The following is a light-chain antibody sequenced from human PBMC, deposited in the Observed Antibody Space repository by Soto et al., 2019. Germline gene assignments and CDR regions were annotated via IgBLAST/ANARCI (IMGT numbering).Light chain of an antibody. J-gene: IGKJ2*01. Sequence: EIVMTQSPATLSVSPLERSTLSGRASQSVSRNLAWYRQKPGQAPRLLIYGASTRATATPARFSGSGSGTEFTLTISSLQSEDFAVYYCQQYNGWPYTFGQGTKVDIK. CDR2: GAS. CDR1: QSVSRN. CDR3: QQYNGWPYT. V-gene: IGKV3-15*01.